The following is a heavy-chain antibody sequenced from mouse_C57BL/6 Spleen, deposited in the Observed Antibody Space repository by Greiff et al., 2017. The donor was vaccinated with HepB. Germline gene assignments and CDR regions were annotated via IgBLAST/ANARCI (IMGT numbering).Heavy chain of an antibody. Sequence: QVQLQQSGAELVRPGTSVKVSCKASGYSFTNYLIEWVKQRPGQGLEWIGVINPGSGGTNYNEKFKGKATLTADKSSSTAYMQLSSLTSEDSAVYFCARESGQQGFAYWGQGTLVTVSA. CDR1: GYSFTNYL. CDR3: ARESGQQGFAY. V-gene: IGHV1-54*01. CDR2: INPGSGGT. J-gene: IGHJ3*01. D-gene: IGHD1-3*01.